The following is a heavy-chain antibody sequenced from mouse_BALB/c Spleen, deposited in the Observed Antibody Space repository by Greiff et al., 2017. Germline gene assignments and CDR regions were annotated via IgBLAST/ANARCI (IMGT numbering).Heavy chain of an antibody. D-gene: IGHD2-4*01. Sequence: QVQLQQSGAELVRPGASVTLSCKASGYTFTDYEMHWVKQTPVHGLEWIGAIDPETGGTAYNQKFKGKATLTADKSSSTAYMELRSLTSEDSAVYYCTRWGITGAWFAYWGQGTLVTVSA. CDR2: IDPETGGT. V-gene: IGHV1-15*01. CDR3: TRWGITGAWFAY. J-gene: IGHJ3*01. CDR1: GYTFTDYE.